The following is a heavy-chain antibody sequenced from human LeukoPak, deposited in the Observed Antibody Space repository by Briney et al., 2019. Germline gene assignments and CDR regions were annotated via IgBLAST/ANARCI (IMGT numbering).Heavy chain of an antibody. D-gene: IGHD6-19*01. CDR3: ARAGGWSPLDYYGMDF. J-gene: IGHJ6*04. CDR2: ISPYNGHT. CDR1: GYTFSSHG. Sequence: GASVKVSCKTSGYTFSSHGISWVRQAPGQGLEWMGWISPYNGHTNYAQKLQGRVTMTTDTSTSTAYIDLKSLTSDDTAVYYCARAGGWSPLDYYGMDFWGKGTTVTVSS. V-gene: IGHV1-18*04.